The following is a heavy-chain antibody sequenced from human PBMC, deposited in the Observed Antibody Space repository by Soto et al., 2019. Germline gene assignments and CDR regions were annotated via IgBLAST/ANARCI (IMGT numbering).Heavy chain of an antibody. CDR2: IYPGDSDT. Sequence: PGESLKISCKGSGYSFTSYWIGWVRQMPGKGLEWMGIIYPGDSDTRYSPSFQGQDTISADKSISTAYLQWNSLKASDTAMYYCARHGVGDILTGQPDYWGQGTLVTVSS. CDR3: ARHGVGDILTGQPDY. J-gene: IGHJ4*02. D-gene: IGHD3-9*01. V-gene: IGHV5-51*01. CDR1: GYSFTSYW.